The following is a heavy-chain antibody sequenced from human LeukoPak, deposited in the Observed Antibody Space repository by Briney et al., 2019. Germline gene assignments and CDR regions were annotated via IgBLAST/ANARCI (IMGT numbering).Heavy chain of an antibody. CDR2: INWNGGST. D-gene: IGHD4-17*01. CDR3: ARHGDYARYYYYMDV. J-gene: IGHJ6*03. V-gene: IGHV3-20*04. CDR1: GFTFSSYG. Sequence: GGSLRLSCAASGFTFSSYGMSWVRQAPGKGLEWVSGINWNGGSTGYADSVKGRFTISRDNAKNSLYLQMNSLRAEDTALYYCARHGDYARYYYYMDVWGKGTTVTVSS.